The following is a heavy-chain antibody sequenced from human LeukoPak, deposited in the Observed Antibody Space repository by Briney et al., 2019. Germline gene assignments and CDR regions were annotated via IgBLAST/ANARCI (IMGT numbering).Heavy chain of an antibody. Sequence: GRSLRLSCAASGFTLSTSGMHWVRQAPGKGLEWVAVIWADGTTKDYPDSVKGRFTISRDNSKNTLYLQMNSLRAEDTAVYYCAKDDASSGSYYPDYWGQGTLVTVSS. V-gene: IGHV3-33*06. D-gene: IGHD1-26*01. CDR3: AKDDASSGSYYPDY. CDR2: IWADGTTK. J-gene: IGHJ4*02. CDR1: GFTLSTSG.